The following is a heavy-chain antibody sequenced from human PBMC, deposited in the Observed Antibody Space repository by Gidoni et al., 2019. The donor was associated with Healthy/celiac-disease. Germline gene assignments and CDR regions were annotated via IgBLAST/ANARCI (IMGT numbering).Heavy chain of an antibody. CDR3: ARSVYYYDSSGTPDY. J-gene: IGHJ4*02. CDR1: GYTFTSYG. CDR2: ISAYNGNT. V-gene: IGHV1-18*01. Sequence: QVQLVQSGAEVKKPGASVKVSCKASGYTFTSYGISWVRQAPGQGLEWMGWISAYNGNTNYAQKLHGRVTMTTDTSTSTAYMELRSLRSDDTAVYYCARSVYYYDSSGTPDYWGQGTLVTVSS. D-gene: IGHD3-22*01.